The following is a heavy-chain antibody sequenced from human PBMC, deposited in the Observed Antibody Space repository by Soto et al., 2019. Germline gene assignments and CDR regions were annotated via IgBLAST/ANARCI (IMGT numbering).Heavy chain of an antibody. D-gene: IGHD2-15*01. CDR3: ARDPRRWCSGGSCYSKEGFDP. V-gene: IGHV3-30-3*01. J-gene: IGHJ5*02. CDR1: GFTFSSYA. CDR2: ISYDGSNK. Sequence: GGSLRLSCAASGFTFSSYAMHWVRQAPGKGLEWVAVISYDGSNKYYADSVKGRFTISRDNSKNTLYLQMNSLRAEDTAVYYCARDPRRWCSGGSCYSKEGFDPWGQGTLVTVSS.